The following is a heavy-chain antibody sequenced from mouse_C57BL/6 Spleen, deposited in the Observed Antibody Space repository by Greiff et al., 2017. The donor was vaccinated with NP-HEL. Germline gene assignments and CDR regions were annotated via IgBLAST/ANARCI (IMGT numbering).Heavy chain of an antibody. Sequence: EVKLVESGPELVKPGASVKIPCKASGYTFTDYNMDWVKQSHGKSLEWIGDINPNNGGTIYNQKFKGKATLTVDKSSSTAYMELRSLTSEDTAVYYCARADSNFDFFAYWGQGTLVTVSA. CDR1: GYTFTDYN. CDR3: ARADSNFDFFAY. V-gene: IGHV1-18*01. CDR2: INPNNGGT. D-gene: IGHD2-5*01. J-gene: IGHJ3*01.